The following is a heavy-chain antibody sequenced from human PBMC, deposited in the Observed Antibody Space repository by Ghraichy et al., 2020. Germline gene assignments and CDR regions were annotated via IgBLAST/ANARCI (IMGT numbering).Heavy chain of an antibody. Sequence: SETLSLTCDVYGGSFSGYWWIWIRQPPGKGLEWIGEINQSGSTNYNPSLKSRVTISVDTSKQQFSLRLTSVTAADTAVYYCAGWSWGVGVDPWGQGTLVTVSS. CDR1: GGSFSGYW. CDR3: AGWSWGVGVDP. D-gene: IGHD3-10*01. CDR2: INQSGST. J-gene: IGHJ5*02. V-gene: IGHV4-34*01.